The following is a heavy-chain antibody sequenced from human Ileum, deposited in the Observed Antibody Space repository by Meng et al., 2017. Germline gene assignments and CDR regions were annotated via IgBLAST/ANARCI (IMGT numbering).Heavy chain of an antibody. V-gene: IGHV4-30-4*01. CDR2: TYYNGSP. J-gene: IGHJ4*02. D-gene: IGHD3-10*01. CDR3: ARERHHYYGSGSFDY. Sequence: QVQLQESGPGLVKPSQTLSLTCSVSGGSFSSDNYYWTWIRQTPGKGLEWIGLTYYNGSPFYNPSLRSRVTISVDTSKDQFSLKPTSVTAADTAVYYCARERHHYYGSGSFDYWGQGILVTVSS. CDR1: GGSFSSDNYY.